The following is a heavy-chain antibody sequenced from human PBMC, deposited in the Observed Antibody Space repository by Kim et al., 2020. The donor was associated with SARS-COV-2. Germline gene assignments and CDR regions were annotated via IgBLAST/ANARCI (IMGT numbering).Heavy chain of an antibody. CDR3: ARHGSSWYIVSDY. Sequence: YSPSFQGQVTISADKSISTAYLQWSSLKASDTAMYYCARHGSSWYIVSDYWGQGTLVTVSS. D-gene: IGHD6-13*01. V-gene: IGHV5-51*01. J-gene: IGHJ4*02.